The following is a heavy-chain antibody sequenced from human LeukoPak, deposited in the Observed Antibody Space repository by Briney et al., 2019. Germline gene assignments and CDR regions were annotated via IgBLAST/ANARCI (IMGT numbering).Heavy chain of an antibody. V-gene: IGHV3-43*01. CDR2: IGWDGDAT. Sequence: GGSLRLSCVASGSTFDDYIMHWVRQAPGKGLEWVSLIGWDGDATYYADSVKGRFTISRDNSKNSLYLQMNSLRTEDTALYYCAKGAEYCGGDCYLTGDYFDYWGQGTLVTVSS. CDR3: AKGAEYCGGDCYLTGDYFDY. CDR1: GSTFDDYI. D-gene: IGHD2-21*02. J-gene: IGHJ4*02.